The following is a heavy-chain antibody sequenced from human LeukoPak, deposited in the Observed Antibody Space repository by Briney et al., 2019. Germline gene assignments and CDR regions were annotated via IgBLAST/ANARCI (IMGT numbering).Heavy chain of an antibody. Sequence: ASVKVSCKASGYTFTSYGISWVRQAPGQGLEWMGWISAYNGNTNYAQKLQGRVTMTTDTSTSTAYMELRSLRSDDTAVYYCARDGEGYCSSTSCYFDYWGQGTLVTVSS. V-gene: IGHV1-18*01. CDR3: ARDGEGYCSSTSCYFDY. D-gene: IGHD2-2*01. CDR2: ISAYNGNT. J-gene: IGHJ4*02. CDR1: GYTFTSYG.